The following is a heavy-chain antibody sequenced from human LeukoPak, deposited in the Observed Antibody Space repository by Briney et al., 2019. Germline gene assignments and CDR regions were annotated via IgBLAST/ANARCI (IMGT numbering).Heavy chain of an antibody. V-gene: IGHV3-7*05. J-gene: IGHJ6*02. CDR2: IKRDGSEK. D-gene: IGHD3-22*01. CDR3: AMSYDSSGYPTYYGMDV. CDR1: GFTFSSYW. Sequence: GGSLGLSCAASGFTFSSYWMGWVRQAPGKGLEWVANIKRDGSEKYYVDSVKGRFTISRDNGKNSLYLQMKSLRAEDTAVYYCAMSYDSSGYPTYYGMDVWGQGTTVTVSS.